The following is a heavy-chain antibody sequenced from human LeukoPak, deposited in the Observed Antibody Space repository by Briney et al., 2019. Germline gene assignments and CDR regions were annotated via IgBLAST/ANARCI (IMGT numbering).Heavy chain of an antibody. CDR3: ARAGIFGVVNYYYYMDV. D-gene: IGHD3-3*01. J-gene: IGHJ6*03. CDR1: GFTFSSYL. Sequence: GGSLRLSCAASGFTFSSYLMHWVRQAPGKGLVWVSRINSDGSSTSYADSVKGRFTISRDNAKNTLYLQMNSLRAEDTAVYYCARAGIFGVVNYYYYMDVWGKGTTVTVSS. CDR2: INSDGSST. V-gene: IGHV3-74*01.